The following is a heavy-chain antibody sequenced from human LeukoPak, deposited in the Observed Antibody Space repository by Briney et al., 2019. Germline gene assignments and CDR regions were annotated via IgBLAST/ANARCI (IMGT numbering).Heavy chain of an antibody. Sequence: RGSLRLSCAASGFTFSHYEMNWVRQAPGKELEWVSYISSGGSTIYYADSVRGRFTISRDNAKNSLYLQMNSLRAEDTAVYFCTVTPSRDWFDPWGQGTLVTVSS. CDR3: TVTPSRDWFDP. CDR1: GFTFSHYE. CDR2: ISSGGSTI. D-gene: IGHD2-21*02. J-gene: IGHJ5*02. V-gene: IGHV3-48*03.